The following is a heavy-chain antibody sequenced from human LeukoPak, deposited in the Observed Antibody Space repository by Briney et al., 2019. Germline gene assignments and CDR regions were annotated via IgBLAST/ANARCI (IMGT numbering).Heavy chain of an antibody. CDR3: ARDLSYGDYYYYYGMDV. CDR1: GFTFSDYW. D-gene: IGHD4-17*01. Sequence: PGGSLRLSCTASGFTFSDYWMHWVRQAPGKGLVWVSRVKSDGSYTNYADSVKGRFTISRDNAKNSLYLQMNSLRDEDTAVYYCARDLSYGDYYYYYGMDVWGQGTTVTVSS. V-gene: IGHV3-74*01. CDR2: VKSDGSYT. J-gene: IGHJ6*02.